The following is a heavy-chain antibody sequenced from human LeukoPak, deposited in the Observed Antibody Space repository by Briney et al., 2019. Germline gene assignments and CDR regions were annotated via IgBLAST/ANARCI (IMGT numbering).Heavy chain of an antibody. V-gene: IGHV4-39*07. Sequence: PSETLSLTCAVSGGSISINDYFWAWIRQSPGKGLEWIGSVSYRGDTYYNPSLQSRVTISVDTPKNQFSLRLNSVTAADTALYYCARAQYYYYYYMDVWGKGTTVTVSS. J-gene: IGHJ6*03. CDR3: ARAQYYYYYYMDV. CDR2: VSYRGDT. CDR1: GGSISINDYF.